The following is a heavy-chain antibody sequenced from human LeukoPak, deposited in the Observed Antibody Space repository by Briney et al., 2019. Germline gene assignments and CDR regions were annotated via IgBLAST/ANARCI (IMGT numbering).Heavy chain of an antibody. CDR1: GVSISSYY. Sequence: SETLSLTCSGSGVSISSYYWSWIRPPPGKGLGGGGYFYYSGSTNHSPSHKSRVTISVDTSKNEVSLKLRSVTAADTAVYYCARRAYDYGDYGAFDIWGQGTVVTVSS. CDR3: ARRAYDYGDYGAFDI. CDR2: FYYSGST. J-gene: IGHJ3*02. D-gene: IGHD4-17*01. V-gene: IGHV4-59*08.